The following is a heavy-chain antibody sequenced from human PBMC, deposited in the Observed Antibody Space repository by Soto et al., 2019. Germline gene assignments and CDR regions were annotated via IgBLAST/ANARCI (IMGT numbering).Heavy chain of an antibody. V-gene: IGHV3-33*01. CDR2: VWSEGSNK. Sequence: VAVVWSEGSNKYYADSVKGRFTISRDNSKNTLYLQMNSLRAEDTAVYYCARGDIVVVGAIDYWGQGTLVTVSS. D-gene: IGHD2-15*01. J-gene: IGHJ4*02. CDR3: ARGDIVVVGAIDY.